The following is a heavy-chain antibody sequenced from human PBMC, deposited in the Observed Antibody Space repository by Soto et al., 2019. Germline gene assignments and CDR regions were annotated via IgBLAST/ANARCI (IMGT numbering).Heavy chain of an antibody. Sequence: PSETLSLTYTVSGGSVTSGSYYWTWIRQSPGKGLEWIGFIYHGGTTKYNSSLKSRVTISIDKSKNQFSLRLTSVTAADTAVYFCARDSSGSYGYWGPGTLVTVSS. CDR2: IYHGGTT. CDR3: ARDSSGSYGY. CDR1: GGSVTSGSYY. D-gene: IGHD1-26*01. V-gene: IGHV4-61*01. J-gene: IGHJ4*02.